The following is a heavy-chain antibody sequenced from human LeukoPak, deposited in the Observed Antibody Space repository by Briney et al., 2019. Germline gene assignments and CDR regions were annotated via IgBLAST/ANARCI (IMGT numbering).Heavy chain of an antibody. D-gene: IGHD1-26*01. J-gene: IGHJ4*02. V-gene: IGHV3-23*01. Sequence: GGSLRLSCVASGFGFTTHDMSWGRQAPGKGPEWVSSISGSGTGTYYTDSEKGRFTISRDTSKNTLYMQMNNLRVEDTAVYYCVKGYHFDWWGQGTLVTVSS. CDR3: VKGYHFDW. CDR1: GFGFTTHD. CDR2: ISGSGTGT.